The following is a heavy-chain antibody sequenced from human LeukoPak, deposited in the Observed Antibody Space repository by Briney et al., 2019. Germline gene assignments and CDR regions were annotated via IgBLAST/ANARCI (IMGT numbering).Heavy chain of an antibody. CDR3: ARRVLVPGQTTGAFDI. J-gene: IGHJ3*02. D-gene: IGHD2-2*01. CDR2: IYPGDYDI. CDR1: GYSFTIYW. Sequence: PGESLKISCKVSGYSFTIYWIGWVRQIPGKGLEWMGIIYPGDYDIRYSPSFQGEVTISADKSISTAYLQWSSLKPSDTAMYYCARRVLVPGQTTGAFDIWGQGTMVTVSS. V-gene: IGHV5-51*01.